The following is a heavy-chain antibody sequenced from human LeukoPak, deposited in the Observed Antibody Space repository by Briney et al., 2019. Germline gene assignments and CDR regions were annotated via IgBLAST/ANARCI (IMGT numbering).Heavy chain of an antibody. CDR3: ARYITAGQYYFDS. D-gene: IGHD1-14*01. CDR1: GASISSAYY. V-gene: IGHV4-38-2*02. J-gene: IGHJ4*02. Sequence: SETLSLTCTVSGASISSAYYWGWIRQPPGKGLDWIANIYHSGSTYYNPSLKSRVTISLDTSKNQFSLKLSSVTAADTAVYYCARYITAGQYYFDSWGQGTLVTVSS. CDR2: IYHSGST.